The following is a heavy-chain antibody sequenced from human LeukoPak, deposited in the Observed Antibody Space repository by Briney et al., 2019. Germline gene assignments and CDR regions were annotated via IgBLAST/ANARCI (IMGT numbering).Heavy chain of an antibody. J-gene: IGHJ4*02. D-gene: IGHD6-25*01. CDR2: IDSTGAYT. CDR3: AKGSAAGRPCYFDY. Sequence: GGSLRLSCAASGFIFSNYAMSWVRQAPGKGLEWVSAIDSTGAYTWYADSVKGRFPISKDSSKTILYLQMNSLRAEDAAVYFCAKGSAAGRPCYFDYWGQGTLVTVSS. V-gene: IGHV3-23*01. CDR1: GFIFSNYA.